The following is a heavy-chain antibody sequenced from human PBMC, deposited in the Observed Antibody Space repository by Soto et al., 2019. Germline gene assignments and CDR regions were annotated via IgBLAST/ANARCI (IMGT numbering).Heavy chain of an antibody. CDR1: GFTVGDYA. CDR3: TRDRRIPVMAVAGSGNFQH. D-gene: IGHD6-19*01. V-gene: IGHV3-49*03. J-gene: IGHJ1*01. CDR2: IRTKTYGGTT. Sequence: PGGSLRLSCTASGFTVGDYAMSWFLQAPGKGLEWIGFIRTKTYGGTTEHAASVKDRFTISRDDSKSIAYLQMNSLKSDDTAVYYCTRDRRIPVMAVAGSGNFQHWGQGTLVTVS.